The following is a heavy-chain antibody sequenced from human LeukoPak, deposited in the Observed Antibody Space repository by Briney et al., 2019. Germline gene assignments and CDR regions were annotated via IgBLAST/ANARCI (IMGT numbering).Heavy chain of an antibody. J-gene: IGHJ4*02. CDR1: GGTFSSYA. CDR2: IIPIFGTA. CDR3: ARDYSSGWPNFDY. V-gene: IGHV1-69*01. D-gene: IGHD6-19*01. Sequence: ASVKVSCTASGGTFSSYAISWVRQAPGQGLEWMGGIIPIFGTANYAQKFQGRVTITADESTSTAYMELRSLRSDDTAVYYCARDYSSGWPNFDYWGQGTLVTVSS.